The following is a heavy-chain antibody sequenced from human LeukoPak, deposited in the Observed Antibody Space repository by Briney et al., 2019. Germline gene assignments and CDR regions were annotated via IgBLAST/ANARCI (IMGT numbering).Heavy chain of an antibody. D-gene: IGHD2-8*02. V-gene: IGHV5-51*01. J-gene: IGHJ4*02. CDR2: IYPGDSDT. CDR3: ARHVPGPRRLDY. Sequence: GESRKISCQGSGYDFTSDWIGWVRQMPGKGLEWMGIIYPGDSDTRYSPSFQGQVTISADKSISTTYLQWSSLKASDTAIYYCARHVPGPRRLDYWGQGTLVTVSS. CDR1: GYDFTSDW.